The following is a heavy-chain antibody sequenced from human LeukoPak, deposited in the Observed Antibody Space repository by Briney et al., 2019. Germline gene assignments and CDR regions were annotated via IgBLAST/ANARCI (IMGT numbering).Heavy chain of an antibody. CDR1: GGSFSGYY. D-gene: IGHD1-26*01. CDR2: LNHSGST. CDR3: AREWERLFVAFDI. V-gene: IGHV4-34*01. Sequence: SETLSLICAVYGGSFSGYYWSWIRQPPGKGLEWIGELNHSGSTNYNPSLKSRVTISVDTSKNQFSLKLSSVTAADTAVYYCAREWERLFVAFDIWGQGTMVTVSS. J-gene: IGHJ3*02.